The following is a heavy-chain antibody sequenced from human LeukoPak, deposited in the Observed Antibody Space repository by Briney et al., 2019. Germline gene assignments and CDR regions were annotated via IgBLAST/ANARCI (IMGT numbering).Heavy chain of an antibody. CDR2: INWNGGST. CDR1: GFTFDDYG. Sequence: GGSLRLSCAASGFTFDDYGMSWVRQAPGKGLEWVSGINWNGGSTGYADSVKGRFTISRDNAKNSLYLQMNSLRAEDTALYYCARGYDYVWGSSGCYYYYYMDVWGKGTTVTVSS. D-gene: IGHD3-16*01. J-gene: IGHJ6*03. CDR3: ARGYDYVWGSSGCYYYYYMDV. V-gene: IGHV3-20*04.